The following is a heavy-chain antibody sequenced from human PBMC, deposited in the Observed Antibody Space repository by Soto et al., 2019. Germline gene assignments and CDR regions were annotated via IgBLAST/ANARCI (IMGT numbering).Heavy chain of an antibody. CDR3: VRDYSFGFDY. CDR2: IWSASNI. V-gene: IGHV3-48*02. D-gene: IGHD6-13*01. CDR1: GFTFSSYS. J-gene: IGHJ4*02. Sequence: EVQLVESGGGLAQPGGSLRLSCAASGFTFSSYSVNWVRQAPGKGLEWVSNIWSASNINYADSVKGRFTVSRDNATNSMSRQMNGLRDEDTAVYYCVRDYSFGFDYWGQGILVTVSS.